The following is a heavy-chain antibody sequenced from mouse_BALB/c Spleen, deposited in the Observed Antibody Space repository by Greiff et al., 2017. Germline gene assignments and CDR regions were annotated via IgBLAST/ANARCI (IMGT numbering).Heavy chain of an antibody. V-gene: IGHV5-17*02. CDR1: GFTFSSFG. J-gene: IGHJ3*01. Sequence: EVQVVESGGGLVQPGGSRKLSCAASGFTFSSFGMHWVRQAPEKGLEWVAYISSGSSTIYYADTVKGRFTISRDNPKNTLFLQMTSLRSEDTAMYYCARRDGSSYVGAYWGQGTLVTVSA. D-gene: IGHD1-1*01. CDR3: ARRDGSSYVGAY. CDR2: ISSGSSTI.